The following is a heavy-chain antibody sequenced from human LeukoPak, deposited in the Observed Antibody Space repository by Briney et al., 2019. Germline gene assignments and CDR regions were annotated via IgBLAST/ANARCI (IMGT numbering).Heavy chain of an antibody. V-gene: IGHV4-59*06. CDR2: IYYSGST. CDR3: ARGGLSGYNSDY. J-gene: IGHJ4*02. Sequence: PSETLSLTCIVSGGSISSYYWSWIRQPPGKGLEWIGYIYYSGSTYYNPSLKSRVTISVDTSKNQFSLKLSSVTAADTAVYYCARGGLSGYNSDYWGQGTLVTVSS. CDR1: GGSISSYY. D-gene: IGHD5-24*01.